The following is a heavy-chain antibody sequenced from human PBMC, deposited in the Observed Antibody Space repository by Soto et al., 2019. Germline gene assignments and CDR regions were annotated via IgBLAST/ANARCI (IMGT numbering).Heavy chain of an antibody. Sequence: SETLSLTCTVSGGSISSGDYYWSWIRQPPGKGLEWIGYIYYSGSTYYNPSLKSRVTISVDRSKNQFSLKLSSVTAADTAVYYCARYGDYAFDYWGHGTQVTVSS. CDR1: GGSISSGDYY. CDR3: ARYGDYAFDY. J-gene: IGHJ4*01. CDR2: IYYSGST. D-gene: IGHD4-17*01. V-gene: IGHV4-30-4*01.